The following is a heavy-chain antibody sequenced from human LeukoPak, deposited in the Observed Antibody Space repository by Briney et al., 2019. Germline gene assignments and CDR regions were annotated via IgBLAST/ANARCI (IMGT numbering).Heavy chain of an antibody. CDR3: ATVGVITPDAFDI. Sequence: ASVKVSCKVSGYTLTELSTHWVRQAPGKGLEWMGGFDPEDDETIYAQKFQGRVTMTEDTSTDTAYMELSSLRSEDTAVYYCATVGVITPDAFDIWGQGTMVTVSS. D-gene: IGHD3-22*01. CDR2: FDPEDDET. V-gene: IGHV1-24*01. CDR1: GYTLTELS. J-gene: IGHJ3*02.